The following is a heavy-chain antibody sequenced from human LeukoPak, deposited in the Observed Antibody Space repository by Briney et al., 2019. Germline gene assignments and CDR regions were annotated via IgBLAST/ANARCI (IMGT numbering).Heavy chain of an antibody. CDR1: GLTFREYD. CDR3: ARGVGSHFDY. Sequence: GWALTVSCAASGLTFREYDMLGVGPAAARGLEWISTIVPAEDTYYPASVSGRFPKSRPNAKNSLFLQMSRLPAAHTAVYCYARGVGSHFDYWGEGALITVSS. CDR2: IVPAEDT. D-gene: IGHD1-26*01. J-gene: IGHJ4*02. V-gene: IGHV3-13*04.